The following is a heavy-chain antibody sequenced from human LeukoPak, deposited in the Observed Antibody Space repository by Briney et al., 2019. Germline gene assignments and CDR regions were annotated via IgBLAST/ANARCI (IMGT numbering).Heavy chain of an antibody. CDR2: ISWNSGSI. CDR3: AKALGDYYDNSGYYHTFDY. V-gene: IGHV3-9*01. D-gene: IGHD3-22*01. J-gene: IGHJ4*02. CDR1: GFTFDDYA. Sequence: PGRSLRLSCAASGFTFDDYAMHWVRQAPGKGLEWVSGISWNSGSIGYADSVKGRFTISRDNAKNSLYLQMNSLRAEDTALYYCAKALGDYYDNSGYYHTFDYWGQGTLVTVSS.